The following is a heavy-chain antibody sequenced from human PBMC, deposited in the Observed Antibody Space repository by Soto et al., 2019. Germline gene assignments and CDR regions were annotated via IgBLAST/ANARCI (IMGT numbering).Heavy chain of an antibody. CDR1: GFTFSSYG. J-gene: IGHJ5*02. CDR3: AKDSQTGTTFRFDP. V-gene: IGHV3-30*18. Sequence: QVQLVESGGGVVQPGRSLRLSCAASGFTFSSYGMHWVRQAPGKGLEWVAVISYDGSNKYNADSVKGRFTISRDNSKNTLYLQMNSLRAEDTAVYYCAKDSQTGTTFRFDPWGQGTLVTVSS. D-gene: IGHD1-7*01. CDR2: ISYDGSNK.